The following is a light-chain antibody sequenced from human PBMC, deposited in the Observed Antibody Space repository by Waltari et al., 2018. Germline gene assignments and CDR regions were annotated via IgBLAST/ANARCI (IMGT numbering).Light chain of an antibody. V-gene: IGKV3-20*01. CDR2: GAY. Sequence: EIVLTQSPGTLSLSPGERAILSCRASQSVGRTLAWYQQKPGQAPRLLIYGAYNRATGIADRFSGSGSGTDFSLTISRLEPEDFSVYYCQHYVRLPVTFGQGTRVEI. CDR1: QSVGRT. CDR3: QHYVRLPVT. J-gene: IGKJ1*01.